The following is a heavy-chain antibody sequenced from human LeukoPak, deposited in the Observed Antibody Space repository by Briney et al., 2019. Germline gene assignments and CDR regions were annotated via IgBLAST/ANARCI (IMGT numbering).Heavy chain of an antibody. V-gene: IGHV3-30*18. D-gene: IGHD2-2*03. CDR1: GFTFSSYG. CDR2: ISYDGSNK. J-gene: IGHJ4*02. Sequence: GGSLRLSCAASGFTFSSYGMHWVRQAPGKGLEWVAVISYDGSNKYYADSVKGRFTISRDNSQNTMYLQMNSLRAEDTALYFCAKDSGWILFDDWGQGTLVTVSS. CDR3: AKDSGWILFDD.